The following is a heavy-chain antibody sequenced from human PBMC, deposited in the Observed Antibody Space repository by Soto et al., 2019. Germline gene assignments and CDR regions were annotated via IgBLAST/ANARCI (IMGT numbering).Heavy chain of an antibody. CDR1: GFTFNSYA. V-gene: IGHV3-23*01. J-gene: IGHJ4*01. D-gene: IGHD2-2*01. CDR2: IGTDGNT. Sequence: GGSLRLSCAASGFTFNSYAVNWVRQAPGKGLAWVSAIGTDGNTYYANSVKGRFTISRDNSRTTLYLQMNSLRVEDTALYYCVRKYPGTRPFDYWGQGTLVTVSS. CDR3: VRKYPGTRPFDY.